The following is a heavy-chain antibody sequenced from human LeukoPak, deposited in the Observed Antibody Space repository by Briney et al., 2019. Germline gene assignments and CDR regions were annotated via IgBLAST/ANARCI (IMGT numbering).Heavy chain of an antibody. CDR2: ISSSSSYT. CDR3: ARGSVVRGVTFDY. J-gene: IGHJ4*02. Sequence: PGGSLRLSCAASGFTFSDYYMSWIRQAPGKGLEWVSYISSSSSYTNYADSVKGRFTISRDNAKNSLYLQMNSLRAEDTAVYYCARGSVVRGVTFDYWGQGTLVTVSS. V-gene: IGHV3-11*06. CDR1: GFTFSDYY. D-gene: IGHD3-10*01.